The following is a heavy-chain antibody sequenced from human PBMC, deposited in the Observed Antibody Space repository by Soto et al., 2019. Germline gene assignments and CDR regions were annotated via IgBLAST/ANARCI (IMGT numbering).Heavy chain of an antibody. Sequence: QVQLVQSGAEVREPGASVKVSCKASGYSFTSLDINWVRQTAGQGLEWMGWMQPSTGRTGYAQKFQGRVTMTRDTSINPAYMGLTTLTSDETAFYYCARGGSAGVDYWGQGTLVTVSS. V-gene: IGHV1-8*01. CDR1: GYSFTSLD. D-gene: IGHD6-19*01. CDR2: MQPSTGRT. CDR3: ARGGSAGVDY. J-gene: IGHJ4*02.